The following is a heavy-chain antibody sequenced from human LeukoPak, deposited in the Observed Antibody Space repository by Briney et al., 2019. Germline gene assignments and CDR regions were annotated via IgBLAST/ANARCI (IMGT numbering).Heavy chain of an antibody. CDR2: LVVGSGNT. J-gene: IGHJ6*03. CDR1: GFTFTSSA. D-gene: IGHD5-12*01. Sequence: GASLKVSWKASGFTFTSSAMQWEHQARGQRLEWIGWLVVGSGNTNYAQKFQERVTITRDMSTSTAYMELSSLRSEDTAVYYCAAGESGIGGYDTYYYYYYMDVWGKGTTVTVSS. CDR3: AAGESGIGGYDTYYYYYYMDV. V-gene: IGHV1-58*02.